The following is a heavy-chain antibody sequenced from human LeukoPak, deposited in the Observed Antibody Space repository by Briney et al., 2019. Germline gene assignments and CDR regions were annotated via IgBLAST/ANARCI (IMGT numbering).Heavy chain of an antibody. CDR1: GYTFTSYD. Sequence: ASVKVSCKASGYTFTSYDINWVRQATGQGLEWMGWMNPNSGNTGYAQKFQGRVTITRNTSISTAYMELSSLRSEDTAVYYCARGTRDYYYYYMDVWGKGTTVTVSS. J-gene: IGHJ6*03. V-gene: IGHV1-8*03. CDR2: MNPNSGNT. CDR3: ARGTRDYYYYYMDV.